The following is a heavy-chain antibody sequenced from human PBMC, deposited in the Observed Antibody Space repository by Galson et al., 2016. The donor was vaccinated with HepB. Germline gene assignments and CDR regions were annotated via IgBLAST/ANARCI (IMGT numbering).Heavy chain of an antibody. D-gene: IGHD2/OR15-2a*01. V-gene: IGHV4-34*01. CDR3: ARWHFSAGDY. J-gene: IGHJ4*02. CDR1: GGPFSGY. Sequence: ETLSLTCAVSGGPFSGYWSWLRQPPGQGLQWIGEVYHSGSTNYNPSLKSRVTISVDMSKNQFSLNLRSVTAADTAVYYCARWHFSAGDYWGQGILVTVSS. CDR2: VYHSGST.